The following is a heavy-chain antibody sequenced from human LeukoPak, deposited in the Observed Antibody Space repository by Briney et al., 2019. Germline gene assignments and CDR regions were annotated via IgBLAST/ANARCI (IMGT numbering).Heavy chain of an antibody. V-gene: IGHV1-2*02. Sequence: ASVKVSCKASGYTXTGYYIYWVRQAPGQGLEWMGWINPNSGGANYAQKFQVRVTMTRDRSSSTAYMELSRLRSDDTAVYYCPRGRDELDYRGQGTLVTVSS. D-gene: IGHD1-1*01. J-gene: IGHJ4*02. CDR2: INPNSGGA. CDR3: PRGRDELDY. CDR1: GYTXTGYY.